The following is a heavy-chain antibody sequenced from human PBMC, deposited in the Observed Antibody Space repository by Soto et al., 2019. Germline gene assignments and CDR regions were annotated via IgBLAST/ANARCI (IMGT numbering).Heavy chain of an antibody. Sequence: PGGSLRLSCAASGFTFSSYGMHWVRQAPGKGLEWVAVISYDGSNKYYADSVKGRFTISRDNSKNTLYLQMNSLRAEDTAVYYCARDSVDRGYSYGPAPFYYYYGMDVWGQGTTVTV. CDR2: ISYDGSNK. D-gene: IGHD5-18*01. V-gene: IGHV3-30*03. CDR3: ARDSVDRGYSYGPAPFYYYYGMDV. J-gene: IGHJ6*02. CDR1: GFTFSSYG.